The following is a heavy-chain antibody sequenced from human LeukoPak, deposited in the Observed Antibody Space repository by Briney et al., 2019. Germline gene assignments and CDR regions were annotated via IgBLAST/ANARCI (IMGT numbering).Heavy chain of an antibody. D-gene: IGHD3-22*01. CDR1: GFTFSSYA. V-gene: IGHV3-23*01. J-gene: IGHJ4*02. CDR2: ISGSGGST. Sequence: GGSLRLSCAASGFTFSSYAMNWVRQAPGKGLEWVSAISGSGGSTYYADSVKGRFTIFRDNSQNTLYLQMNSLRVEDTAIYFCAKDSTYDSSGYYDYWGQGTLVTVSS. CDR3: AKDSTYDSSGYYDY.